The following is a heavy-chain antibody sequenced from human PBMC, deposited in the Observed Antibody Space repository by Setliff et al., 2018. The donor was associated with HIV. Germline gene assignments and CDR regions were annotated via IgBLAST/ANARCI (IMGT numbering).Heavy chain of an antibody. CDR3: ARFYGGNSDYYYYMDV. D-gene: IGHD4-17*01. V-gene: IGHV3-11*04. CDR2: ISSSGSTI. Sequence: GGSLRLSCAASGFTFSDYYMSWIRQAPGKGLEWVSYISSSGSTIYYADSVKGRFTISRDNAKNSLYLQMNSLRAEETAVYYCARFYGGNSDYYYYMDVWGKGTTVTVSS. CDR1: GFTFSDYY. J-gene: IGHJ6*03.